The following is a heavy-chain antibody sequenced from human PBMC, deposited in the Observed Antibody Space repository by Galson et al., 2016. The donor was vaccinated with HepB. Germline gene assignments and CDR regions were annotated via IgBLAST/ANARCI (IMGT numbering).Heavy chain of an antibody. CDR2: ISYSSSYM. Sequence: SLRLSCAASGFTFSSYSMHWVRQAPGKGLEWVSSISYSSSYMPYADAVKGRFTISRDNAKNSLYLQMNSLGAEDTAVYFCARAAHSSGYCDVFDIWGQGTKVTVSS. CDR3: ARAAHSSGYCDVFDI. D-gene: IGHD3-22*01. J-gene: IGHJ3*02. CDR1: GFTFSSYS. V-gene: IGHV3-21*01.